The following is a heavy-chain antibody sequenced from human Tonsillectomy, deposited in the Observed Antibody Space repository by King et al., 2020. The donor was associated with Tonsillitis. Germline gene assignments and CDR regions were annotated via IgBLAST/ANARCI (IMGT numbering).Heavy chain of an antibody. V-gene: IGHV3-48*03. CDR2: IRSSGITI. Sequence: VQLVESGGGLVQPGGAMRLSCVASGFSFSIYEMNWFRQAPGKGLEWVSYIRSSGITIYYADSLKGRFTISRDNAKNSLYLQMNSLRAEDTAVYYCARELAGNYYYCMDVWGKGTTVTVSS. CDR1: GFSFSIYE. CDR3: ARELAGNYYYCMDV. J-gene: IGHJ6*04.